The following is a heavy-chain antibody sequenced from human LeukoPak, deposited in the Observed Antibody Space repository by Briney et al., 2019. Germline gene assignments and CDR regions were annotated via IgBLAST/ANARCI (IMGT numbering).Heavy chain of an antibody. Sequence: PGGSLRLSCAASGFTFSSYAMSWVRQAPGKGLEWVSYISSSSTIYYADSVKGRFTISRDNAKNSLHLQMNSLRDEDTAVYYCAREYSSSSGKALDYWGQGTLVTVSS. V-gene: IGHV3-48*02. CDR2: ISSSSTI. CDR3: AREYSSSSGKALDY. CDR1: GFTFSSYA. D-gene: IGHD6-6*01. J-gene: IGHJ4*02.